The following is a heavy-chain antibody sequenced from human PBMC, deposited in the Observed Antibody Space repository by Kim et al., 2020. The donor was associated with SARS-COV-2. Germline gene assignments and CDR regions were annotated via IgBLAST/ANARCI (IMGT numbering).Heavy chain of an antibody. V-gene: IGHV3-21*01. CDR3: ARVPGYSYGIHSDDY. D-gene: IGHD5-18*01. J-gene: IGHJ4*02. Sequence: GGSLRLSCAASGFTFSSYSMNWVRQAPGKGLEWVSSISSSSSYIYYADSVKGRSTISRDNAKNSLYLQMNSLRAEDTAVYYCARVPGYSYGIHSDDYWGQGTLVTVSS. CDR1: GFTFSSYS. CDR2: ISSSSSYI.